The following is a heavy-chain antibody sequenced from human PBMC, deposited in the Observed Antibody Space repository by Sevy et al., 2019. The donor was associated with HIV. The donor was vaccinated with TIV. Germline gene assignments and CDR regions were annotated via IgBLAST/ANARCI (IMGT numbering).Heavy chain of an antibody. Sequence: GGSLRLSCAASGFTFSDYYMSWIRQAPGKGLEWVSYISRSGSTIYYANSVKGRFTISRDNAKNSLYLQMNSLRAEDTAVDYWARVREYWRGTSCSHSYYSGMDVWGQGPTVTVSS. CDR1: GFTFSDYY. J-gene: IGHJ6*02. V-gene: IGHV3-11*01. CDR3: ARVREYWRGTSCSHSYYSGMDV. D-gene: IGHD2-2*01. CDR2: ISRSGSTI.